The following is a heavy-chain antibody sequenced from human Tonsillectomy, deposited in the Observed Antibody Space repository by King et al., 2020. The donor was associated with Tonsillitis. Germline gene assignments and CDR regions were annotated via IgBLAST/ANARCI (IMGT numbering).Heavy chain of an antibody. J-gene: IGHJ1*01. D-gene: IGHD2-8*01. V-gene: IGHV1-69*12. Sequence: VQLVQSGAEVKKPGSSVKVSCKASGGTFNSYTISWVRQAPVQGLEWMGGIFGTANYAQKFQGRVTITADESTSTDYMAMSSLRSEDTAVYYCARGGTYCTNPRCSKYFQHWGQGTLVTVSS. CDR1: GGTFNSYT. CDR2: IFGTA. CDR3: ARGGTYCTNPRCSKYFQH.